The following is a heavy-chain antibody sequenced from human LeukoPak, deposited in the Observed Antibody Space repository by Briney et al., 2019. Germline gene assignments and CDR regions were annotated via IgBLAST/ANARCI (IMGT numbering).Heavy chain of an antibody. CDR2: INHSGST. Sequence: KPSETLSLTCAVYGGSFSGYYWSWIRQPPGKGLEWIGEINHSGSTNYNPSLKSRVTISVDTSKNQFSLKLSSVTAADTAVYYCARHGGSGSFDYWGQGTLVTVSS. V-gene: IGHV4-34*01. CDR1: GGSFSGYY. D-gene: IGHD3-3*01. J-gene: IGHJ4*02. CDR3: ARHGGSGSFDY.